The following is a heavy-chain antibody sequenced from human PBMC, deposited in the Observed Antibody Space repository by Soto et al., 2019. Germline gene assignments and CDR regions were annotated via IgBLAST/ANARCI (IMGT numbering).Heavy chain of an antibody. Sequence: GASVKVSCKASGGTFSGYAISWVRQAPGQGLEWMGGIIPIFGTANYAQKFRGRVTITADESTSTAYMELSSLRSEDTAVYYCARDRVVTAVGAFDIWGQGTMVTVSS. J-gene: IGHJ3*02. V-gene: IGHV1-69*13. CDR1: GGTFSGYA. CDR2: IIPIFGTA. CDR3: ARDRVVTAVGAFDI. D-gene: IGHD2-21*02.